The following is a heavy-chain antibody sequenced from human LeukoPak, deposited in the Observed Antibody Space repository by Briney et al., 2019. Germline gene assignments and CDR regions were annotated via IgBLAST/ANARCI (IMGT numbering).Heavy chain of an antibody. CDR3: ARRSTLYSSGRFYFDY. V-gene: IGHV1-46*01. CDR1: GYTFTSYY. J-gene: IGHJ4*02. CDR2: INPSGGST. Sequence: ASVKVSCKASGYTFTSYYMHWVRQAPGQGLEWMGIINPSGGSTSYAQKFQGRVTMTRDTSTSTVYMELRGLTSDDTAVHYCARRSTLYSSGRFYFDYWGQGTLVTVSS. D-gene: IGHD6-19*01.